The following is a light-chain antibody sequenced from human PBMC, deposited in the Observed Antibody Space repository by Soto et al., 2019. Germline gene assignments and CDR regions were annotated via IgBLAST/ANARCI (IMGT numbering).Light chain of an antibody. CDR1: QSVTNSY. V-gene: IGKV3-20*01. CDR3: QQYGRSPGLFT. Sequence: EIVWTQSPGSLSLSPGERATLSCRASQSVTNSYLAWYQQKPGQPPRLLIYDASSRATGIPDRFSGSGSGTDFTLTISRLEPEDFAVYYCQQYGRSPGLFTFGPGTKVDIK. CDR2: DAS. J-gene: IGKJ3*01.